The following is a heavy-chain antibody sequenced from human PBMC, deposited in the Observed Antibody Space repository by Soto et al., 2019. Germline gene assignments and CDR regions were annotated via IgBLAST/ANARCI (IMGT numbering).Heavy chain of an antibody. J-gene: IGHJ5*02. V-gene: IGHV3-33*01. CDR1: GFTFSSYG. Sequence: GGSLRLSCAASGFTFSSYGMHWVRQAPGKGLEWVAVIWYDGSNKYYADSVKGRFTISRDNSKNTLYLQMNSLRAEDTAVYYCAREGVSGSGYYYLNWFDPWGQGTLVTVSS. CDR2: IWYDGSNK. D-gene: IGHD3-22*01. CDR3: AREGVSGSGYYYLNWFDP.